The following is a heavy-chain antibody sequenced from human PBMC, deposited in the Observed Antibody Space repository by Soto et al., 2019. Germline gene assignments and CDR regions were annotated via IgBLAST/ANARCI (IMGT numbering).Heavy chain of an antibody. CDR3: ASSSGNNYGVGTNYYFDY. CDR1: GGTFSTYS. D-gene: IGHD1-26*01. CDR2: IIPIFGTA. J-gene: IGHJ4*02. V-gene: IGHV1-69*06. Sequence: QVQLVQSGAEVKKPWSSVKVSCKTSGGTFSTYSIVWVRQAPGEGLEWMGGIIPIFGTANYAQKFQDRVTITADKATNTAFMEPSSRKSEDTAMYYCASSSGNNYGVGTNYYFDYWGQGTLVTVSS.